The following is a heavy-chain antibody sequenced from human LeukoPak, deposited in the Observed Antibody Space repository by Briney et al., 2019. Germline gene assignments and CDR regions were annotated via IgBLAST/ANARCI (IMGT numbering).Heavy chain of an antibody. CDR3: ARKRGATNYYYYGIDV. V-gene: IGHV4-34*01. D-gene: IGHD4/OR15-4a*01. CDR1: GGSFSGYY. CDR2: INHSGST. J-gene: IGHJ6*02. Sequence: SETLSLTCAVYGGSFSGYYWSWIRQPPGKGLEWIGEINHSGSTNYNPSLKSRVTISVDTSKNQFSLKLSSVTAADTAVYYCARKRGATNYYYYGIDVWGQGTTVTVSS.